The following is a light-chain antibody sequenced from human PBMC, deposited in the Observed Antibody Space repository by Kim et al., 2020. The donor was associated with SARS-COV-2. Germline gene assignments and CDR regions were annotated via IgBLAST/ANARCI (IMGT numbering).Light chain of an antibody. V-gene: IGLV3-21*04. CDR3: QVWDSSSDHRVV. J-gene: IGLJ2*01. CDR1: NIGSKS. Sequence: SYELTQPHSVSVAPGKTARITCGGNNIGSKSVHWYQQKPGQAPVLVIYYDSDRPSGIPERFSGSNSGNTATLTISRVEAGDEADYYCQVWDSSSDHRVVF. CDR2: YDS.